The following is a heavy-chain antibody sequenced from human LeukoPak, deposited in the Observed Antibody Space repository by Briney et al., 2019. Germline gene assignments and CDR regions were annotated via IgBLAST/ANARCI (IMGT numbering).Heavy chain of an antibody. J-gene: IGHJ4*02. D-gene: IGHD3-10*01. V-gene: IGHV4-59*01. CDR2: IYYSGST. Sequence: SETLSLTCTGSGGSISSYYWSWIRQPPGKGLEWIWYIYYSGSTNYNPSLMSRVTISVDTSKNQFSLKLSSVTAADTAVYSCARFLSLWLGETPHFDYWGQGTLVTVSS. CDR3: ARFLSLWLGETPHFDY. CDR1: GGSISSYY.